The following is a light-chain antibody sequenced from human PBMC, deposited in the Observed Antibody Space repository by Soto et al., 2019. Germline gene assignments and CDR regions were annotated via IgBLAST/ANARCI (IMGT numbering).Light chain of an antibody. Sequence: EIVLTQSPGTLSLSPGERATLSCRASQTVNSSYLAWYQQKPGQAPELLIYGASSRATGISDRFSGSGSGTDFTLTISRLEPEDFAVYYCHQYGSPLGPGTKVDIK. CDR3: HQYGSP. CDR1: QTVNSSY. V-gene: IGKV3-20*01. CDR2: GAS. J-gene: IGKJ3*01.